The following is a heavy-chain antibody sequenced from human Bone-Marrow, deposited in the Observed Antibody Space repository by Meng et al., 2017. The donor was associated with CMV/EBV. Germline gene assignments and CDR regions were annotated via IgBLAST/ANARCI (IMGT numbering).Heavy chain of an antibody. CDR2: ISGSGGST. J-gene: IGHJ4*02. CDR3: AKDYFVVVPAAMPGH. CDR1: GFTFDDYA. V-gene: IGHV3-23*01. D-gene: IGHD2-2*01. Sequence: GGSLRLSCAASGFTFDDYAMHWVRQAPGKGLEWVSAISGSGGSTYYADSVKGRFTISRDNSKNTLYLQMNSLRAEDTAVYYCAKDYFVVVPAAMPGHWGQGTLVTVSS.